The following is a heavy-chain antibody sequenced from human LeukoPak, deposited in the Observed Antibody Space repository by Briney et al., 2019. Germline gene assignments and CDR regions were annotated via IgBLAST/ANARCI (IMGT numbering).Heavy chain of an antibody. D-gene: IGHD3-3*01. CDR2: ISWNGGSI. CDR3: AKARGYDFWSGSDY. J-gene: IGHJ4*02. V-gene: IGHV3-9*03. Sequence: PGGSLRLSCAASGFTFDDYAMHWVRQAPGKGLEWVSGISWNGGSIGYADSAKGRFTISRDNAKNSLYLQMNSLRAEDMALYYCAKARGYDFWSGSDYWGQGTLVTVSS. CDR1: GFTFDDYA.